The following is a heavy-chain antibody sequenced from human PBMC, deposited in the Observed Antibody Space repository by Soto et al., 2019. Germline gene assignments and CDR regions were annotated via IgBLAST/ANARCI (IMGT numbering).Heavy chain of an antibody. CDR2: ISYDGSNK. CDR3: ARVQDDYDSSGYYPGPLSY. D-gene: IGHD3-22*01. CDR1: GFTFSSYA. Sequence: GGSLRLSCSASGFTFSSYAMHWVRQAPGKGLEWVAVISYDGSNKYYADSVKGRFTISRDNSKNTLYLQMNSLRAEDTAVYYCARVQDDYDSSGYYPGPLSYWGQGTLVTVS. V-gene: IGHV3-30-3*01. J-gene: IGHJ4*02.